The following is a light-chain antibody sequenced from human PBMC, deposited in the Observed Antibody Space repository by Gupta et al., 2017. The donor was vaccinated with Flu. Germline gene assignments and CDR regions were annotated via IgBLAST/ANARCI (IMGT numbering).Light chain of an antibody. V-gene: IGKV2-28*01. CDR2: LTS. J-gene: IGKJ3*01. CDR1: QSLLHGNGCNY. CDR3: MQALQTPHT. Sequence: DIVMTQSPLSLPVTPGEPASISCRSSQSLLHGNGCNYLDWYLKKPGQSPQLLMYLTSTRASGVPDRFSGSASGTDFTLNITRVEADDVGIYYCMQALQTPHTFGHGTKVDIK.